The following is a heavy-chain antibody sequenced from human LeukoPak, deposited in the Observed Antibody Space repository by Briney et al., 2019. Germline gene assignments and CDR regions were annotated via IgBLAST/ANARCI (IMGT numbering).Heavy chain of an antibody. D-gene: IGHD2-15*01. Sequence: SETLSLTCAAYGGSFSGYYWSWIRQPPGKGLEWIGETNHSGSTNYNPSLKSRVTISVDTSKNQFSLKLSSVTAADTAVYYCARGDFNVAAFRRVYFDYWGQGTLVTVSS. J-gene: IGHJ4*02. CDR2: TNHSGST. V-gene: IGHV4-34*01. CDR1: GGSFSGYY. CDR3: ARGDFNVAAFRRVYFDY.